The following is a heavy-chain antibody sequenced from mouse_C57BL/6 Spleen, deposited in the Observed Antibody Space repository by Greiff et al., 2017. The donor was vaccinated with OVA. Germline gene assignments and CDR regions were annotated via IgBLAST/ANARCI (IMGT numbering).Heavy chain of an antibody. V-gene: IGHV1-59*01. Sequence: QVQLQQPGAELVRPGTSVKLSCKASGYTFTSYWMHWVKQRPGQGLEWIGVIDPSDSYTNYNQKFKGKATLTVDTSSSTAYMQLSSLTSEDSAVYYCARSYLLGYFDYWGKGTTLTVSS. CDR1: GYTFTSYW. CDR2: IDPSDSYT. J-gene: IGHJ2*01. CDR3: ARSYLLGYFDY.